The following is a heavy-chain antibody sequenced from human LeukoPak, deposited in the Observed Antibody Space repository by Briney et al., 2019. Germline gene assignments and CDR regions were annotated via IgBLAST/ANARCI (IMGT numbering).Heavy chain of an antibody. D-gene: IGHD3-10*01. V-gene: IGHV3-9*01. CDR3: AKDSRRFGESHFDS. Sequence: GGSLRLSCAASGFTFDDYAMYWVRQVPGKGLEWVSGINWNSVRIDYADSVKGRFTISRDNAKNSLYLQMNSLRAEDTALYYCAKDSRRFGESHFDSWGQGTLVTVSS. J-gene: IGHJ4*02. CDR2: INWNSVRI. CDR1: GFTFDDYA.